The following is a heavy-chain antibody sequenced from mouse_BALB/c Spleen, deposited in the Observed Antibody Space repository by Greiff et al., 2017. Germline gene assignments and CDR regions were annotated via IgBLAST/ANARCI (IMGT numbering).Heavy chain of an antibody. D-gene: IGHD2-1*01. CDR3: ARRGGNSYAMDD. J-gene: IGHJ4*01. CDR1: GYTFTSYW. Sequence: QVQLQQPGAELVKPGASVKLSCKASGYTFTSYWMHWVKQRPGQGLEWIGEINPSNGRTNYNEKFKSKATLTVDKSSSTAYMQLSSLTSEDSAVYYCARRGGNSYAMDDWGQGTSVTVSS. CDR2: INPSNGRT. V-gene: IGHV1S81*02.